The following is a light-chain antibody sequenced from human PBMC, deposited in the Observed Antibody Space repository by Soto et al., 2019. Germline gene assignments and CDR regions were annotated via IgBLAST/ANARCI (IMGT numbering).Light chain of an antibody. V-gene: IGLV2-18*02. Sequence: QSVLTQPPSVSGSPGQSVTISCTGTSSDVGSYNRVSWYQQPPGTAPKLMIYEVSNRPSGVPDRFSGSKSGNTAALTISGLQDEDEDDYYCSSYTSSSTPVVFGGGTKLTVL. CDR3: SSYTSSSTPVV. CDR1: SSDVGSYNR. CDR2: EVS. J-gene: IGLJ2*01.